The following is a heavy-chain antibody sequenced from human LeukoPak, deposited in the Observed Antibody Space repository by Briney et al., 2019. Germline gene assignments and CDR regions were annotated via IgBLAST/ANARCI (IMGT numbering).Heavy chain of an antibody. CDR2: VYPGDSDT. Sequence: GESLQISSKASGYSSIDYWSAWVRQLPGKDLQWLGIVYPGDSDTTYSPSLQGQVTFSADKSIKTAYLQWTVLRASDTAMYYCAKYDSSGYIDYWGQGTLVTVSS. J-gene: IGHJ4*02. CDR3: AKYDSSGYIDY. CDR1: GYSSIDYW. D-gene: IGHD6-19*01. V-gene: IGHV5-51*01.